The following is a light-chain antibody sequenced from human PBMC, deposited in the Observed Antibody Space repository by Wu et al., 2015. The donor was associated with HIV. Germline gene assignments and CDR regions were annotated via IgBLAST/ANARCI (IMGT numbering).Light chain of an antibody. V-gene: IGKV3-15*01. J-gene: IGKJ1*01. CDR3: QQYNNWPPWT. CDR2: GAS. CDR1: QSVSGN. Sequence: EIVMTQSPATLSVSPGERATLSCRASQSVSGNLAWYQQKPGQAPRLLTYGASTRATGIPARFSGSGSGTGFTLTISSMQSEDFAVYYCQQYNNWPPWTFGQGTRVEIK.